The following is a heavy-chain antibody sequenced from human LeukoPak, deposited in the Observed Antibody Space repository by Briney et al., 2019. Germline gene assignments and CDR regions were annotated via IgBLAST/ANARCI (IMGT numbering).Heavy chain of an antibody. J-gene: IGHJ5*01. CDR3: AKESALICGGWFDS. CDR2: ISGSGRNT. V-gene: IGHV3-23*01. D-gene: IGHD4-23*01. Sequence: GGSLRLSCAASGFTFSTYAMSWVRQAPGKGLEWVSSISGSGRNTYYADSVKGRFTISRDKSENTLYLQMNSLRAEDTAVYYCAKESALICGGWFDSWGQGTLVTVSS. CDR1: GFTFSTYA.